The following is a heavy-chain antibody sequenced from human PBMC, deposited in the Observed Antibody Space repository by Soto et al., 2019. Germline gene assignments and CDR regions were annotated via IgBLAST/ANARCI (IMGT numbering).Heavy chain of an antibody. D-gene: IGHD6-19*01. J-gene: IGHJ4*02. CDR1: GFTFTTYW. CDR3: ARTKQAYGYSSSFSLAY. V-gene: IGHV5-51*01. CDR2: IYAGDSDT. Sequence: PGESLKISCKGFGFTFTTYWIAWVRQMPGKGLEWMGIIYAGDSDTRYSPSFQGQVTISADKSINTAYLQWSSVKASDTAIYYCARTKQAYGYSSSFSLAYWGQGTQVTVSS.